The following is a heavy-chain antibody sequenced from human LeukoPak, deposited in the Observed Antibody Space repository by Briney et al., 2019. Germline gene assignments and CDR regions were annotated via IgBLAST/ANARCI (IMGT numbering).Heavy chain of an antibody. J-gene: IGHJ4*02. Sequence: SETLSLTCTVSGGSISSSSYYWGWIRQPPGKELEWIGSIYYSGSTYYNPSLKSRVTISVDKSKNQFSLKLSSVTAADTAVYYCARGSGEQWLVYFDYWGQGTLVTVSS. CDR2: IYYSGST. D-gene: IGHD6-19*01. V-gene: IGHV4-39*07. CDR3: ARGSGEQWLVYFDY. CDR1: GGSISSSSYY.